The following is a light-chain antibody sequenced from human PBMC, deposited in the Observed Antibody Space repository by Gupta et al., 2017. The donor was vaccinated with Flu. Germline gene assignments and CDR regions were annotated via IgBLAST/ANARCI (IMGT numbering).Light chain of an antibody. CDR2: DAS. CDR1: QSVGSY. Sequence: SPATLSLSPGERATLSCRASQSVGSYLAWYQQKPGQAPSLLVYDASSRATGIPARFSGSGSGTDFTLTISSLEPEDFAVYYCQQRFNWVTFGQGTKVKIK. CDR3: QQRFNWVT. V-gene: IGKV3-11*01. J-gene: IGKJ1*01.